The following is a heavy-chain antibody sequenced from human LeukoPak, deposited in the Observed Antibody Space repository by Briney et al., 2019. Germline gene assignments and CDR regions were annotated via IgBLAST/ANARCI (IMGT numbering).Heavy chain of an antibody. J-gene: IGHJ4*02. D-gene: IGHD1-26*01. CDR1: GYNFMSFG. CDR2: VSLYSSKT. CDR3: ARGGGGSYYVDY. Sequence: APVKVSCKASGYNFMSFGITWVRQAPGQGLEWMGSVSLYSSKTQYAESLEGRMTMTTDTSTSTAYMELRSLRSDDTAVYYCARGGGGSYYVDYWGQGTLVTVSS. V-gene: IGHV1-18*01.